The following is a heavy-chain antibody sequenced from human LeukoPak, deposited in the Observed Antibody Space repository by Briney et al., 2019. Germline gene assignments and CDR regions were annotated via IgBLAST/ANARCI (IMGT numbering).Heavy chain of an antibody. CDR3: ARTKYCSSTSCYASGGDYFDY. J-gene: IGHJ4*02. Sequence: SETLSLTCAVYGGSFSGYYWSWIRQPPGKGLEWIGEINHSGSTNYNPSLKGRVTISVDTSKNQFSLKLSSVTAADTAVYYCARTKYCSSTSCYASGGDYFDYWGQGTLVTVSS. D-gene: IGHD2-2*01. V-gene: IGHV4-34*01. CDR1: GGSFSGYY. CDR2: INHSGST.